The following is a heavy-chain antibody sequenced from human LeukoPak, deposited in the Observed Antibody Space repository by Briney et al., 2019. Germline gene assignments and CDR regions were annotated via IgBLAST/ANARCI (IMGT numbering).Heavy chain of an antibody. V-gene: IGHV4-34*01. Sequence: SETLSLTCAVYGGSFSGYYWSWIRQPPGKGLEWIGEINHSGSTNYNPSLKSRVTISVDTSKNQFSLKLSSVTAADTAVYYCARGYYYDSSGSYHFDYWGQGTLVTVSS. CDR3: ARGYYYDSSGSYHFDY. CDR2: INHSGST. J-gene: IGHJ4*02. CDR1: GGSFSGYY. D-gene: IGHD3-22*01.